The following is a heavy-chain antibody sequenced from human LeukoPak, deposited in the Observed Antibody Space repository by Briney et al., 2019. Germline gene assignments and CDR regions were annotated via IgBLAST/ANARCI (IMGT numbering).Heavy chain of an antibody. CDR3: ARILYDFWSGLSRGIGDYYGMDV. V-gene: IGHV1-69*13. J-gene: IGHJ6*02. Sequence: GASVKVSCKASGGTFSSYAISWVRQAPGQGLEWMGGIIPIFGTANYAQKFQGRVTITADESTSTAYMELSSLRSEDTAVYYCARILYDFWSGLSRGIGDYYGMDVWGQGTTVTVSS. CDR1: GGTFSSYA. D-gene: IGHD3-3*01. CDR2: IIPIFGTA.